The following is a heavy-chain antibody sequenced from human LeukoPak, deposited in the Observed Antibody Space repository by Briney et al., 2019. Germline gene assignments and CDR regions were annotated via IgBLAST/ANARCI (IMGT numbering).Heavy chain of an antibody. D-gene: IGHD4-17*01. CDR2: IYYSGIT. Sequence: SETLSLTCTVSGASISGSSHYFWGWIRQTPGKGLEWIGSIYYSGITYYTPSLKSRLTISVDTSRNQFSLKLSSVTAADTAVYYCASFTTVTTSYYMDVWGKGTTVTVSS. V-gene: IGHV4-39*07. J-gene: IGHJ6*03. CDR3: ASFTTVTTSYYMDV. CDR1: GASISGSSHYF.